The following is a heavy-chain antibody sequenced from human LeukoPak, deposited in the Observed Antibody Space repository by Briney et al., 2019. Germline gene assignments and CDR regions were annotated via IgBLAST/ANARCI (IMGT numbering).Heavy chain of an antibody. CDR3: ARFQNSYGLYYFDY. J-gene: IGHJ4*02. D-gene: IGHD5-18*01. CDR2: IYYSGRT. Sequence: PSETLSLTCTVSGGSISSSNYYWGWIRQPPGKGLEWIGSIYYSGRTYYNPSLKSRVTISVDTSKNQFSLKLSSVTAADTAVYYCARFQNSYGLYYFDYWGQGTAVTVSS. V-gene: IGHV4-39*01. CDR1: GGSISSSNYY.